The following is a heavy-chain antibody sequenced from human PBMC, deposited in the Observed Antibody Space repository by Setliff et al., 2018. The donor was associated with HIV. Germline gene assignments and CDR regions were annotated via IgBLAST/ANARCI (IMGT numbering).Heavy chain of an antibody. CDR2: IDLYGSEK. V-gene: IGHV3-7*01. CDR1: GFTFSRYW. J-gene: IGHJ4*02. CDR3: ATYRGYNSGDRWSFFDY. Sequence: LRLSCAASGFTFSRYWMIWVRQAPGKGLEWVANIDLYGSEKNYVDSVEGRFTISRDNARNSLFLQMNSLRAEDTAVYYCATYRGYNSGDRWSFFDYWGQGVLVTVSS. D-gene: IGHD2-15*01.